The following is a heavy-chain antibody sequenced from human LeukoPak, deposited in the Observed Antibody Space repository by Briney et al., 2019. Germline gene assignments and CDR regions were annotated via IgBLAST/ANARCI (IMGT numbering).Heavy chain of an antibody. D-gene: IGHD3-10*01. CDR2: IFHTGHT. V-gene: IGHV4-30-2*01. J-gene: IGHJ4*02. Sequence: SETLSLTCAVSGGSISSGDFPWSWIRQPPGKGLEWIGYIFHTGHTSYNPSLKSRVTISVDMSKSQLSLRLTSVTAADTAVYFCARGFYGAGSHFDYWGQGTLVTVSS. CDR3: ARGFYGAGSHFDY. CDR1: GGSISSGDFP.